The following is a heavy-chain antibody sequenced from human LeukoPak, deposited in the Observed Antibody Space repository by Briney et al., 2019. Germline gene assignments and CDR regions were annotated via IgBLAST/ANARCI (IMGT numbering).Heavy chain of an antibody. CDR3: ARTGSSWPLYYYYYMDV. CDR1: GGSISSHY. V-gene: IGHV4-59*11. Sequence: SETLSLTCTVSGGSISSHYWSWIRQPPGKGLEWIGYVSDSGSTNYNPSLKSRVTVSVDTSKDQFSLKLTSVSAADTAVYYCARTGSSWPLYYYYYMDVWGKGTTVTVSS. D-gene: IGHD6-13*01. J-gene: IGHJ6*03. CDR2: VSDSGST.